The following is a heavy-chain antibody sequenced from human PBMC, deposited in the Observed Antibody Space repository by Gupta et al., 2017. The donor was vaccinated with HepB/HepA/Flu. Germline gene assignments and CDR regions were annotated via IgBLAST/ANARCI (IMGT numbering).Heavy chain of an antibody. CDR3: ARDTFYNLDY. D-gene: IGHD2/OR15-2a*01. V-gene: IGHV3-7*01. CDR1: GFTFSDHW. J-gene: IGHJ4*02. Sequence: EVQLVESGGGLVQPGGSLRLSCAASGFTFSDHWMTWVRQAPGKGLEWVANIKVDGSEKYYVDSVKGRFTISRDNAKNSLYLQMSSLRAEDTAVYFCARDTFYNLDYWGLGTLVTVSS. CDR2: IKVDGSEK.